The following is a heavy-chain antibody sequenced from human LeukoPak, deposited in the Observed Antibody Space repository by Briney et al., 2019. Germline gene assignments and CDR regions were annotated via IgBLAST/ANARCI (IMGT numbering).Heavy chain of an antibody. CDR2: IIPIFGTA. CDR1: GGTFSSYA. Sequence: SVKVSCKASGGTFSSYAISWVRQAPGQGLEWMGGIIPIFGTANYAQKFQGRVTITTDESTSTAYMELSSLRSEDTAVYYCAKSRRSGERHYYYYYMDVWGKGTTVTVSS. D-gene: IGHD3-16*01. J-gene: IGHJ6*03. V-gene: IGHV1-69*05. CDR3: AKSRRSGERHYYYYYMDV.